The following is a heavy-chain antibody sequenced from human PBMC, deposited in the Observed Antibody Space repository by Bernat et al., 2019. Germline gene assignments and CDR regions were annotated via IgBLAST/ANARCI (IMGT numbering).Heavy chain of an antibody. CDR3: ARDLEQLERLASRAFDI. CDR2: IRSDGSRG. CDR1: GFIFSSYG. Sequence: QVQLVESGGGVVQPGRSLRLSCAASGFIFSSYGIHWVRQAPGKGLEGVAVIRSDGSRGYNADSVRGRFTISRDNAKNTLYLQMSSLRAEDTAVYHCARDLEQLERLASRAFDIWGQGTMVTVSS. V-gene: IGHV3-33*01. D-gene: IGHD1-1*01. J-gene: IGHJ3*02.